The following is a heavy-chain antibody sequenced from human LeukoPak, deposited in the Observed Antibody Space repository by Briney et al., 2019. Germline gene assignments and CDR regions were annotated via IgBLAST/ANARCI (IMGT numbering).Heavy chain of an antibody. Sequence: GGSLRLSCAASGFTFSSYAMHWVRQAPGKGLEWVANIKQDGSEKYYVDSVKGRFTISRDNAKNSLYLQMNSLRAEDTAVYYCARDRGNWNDEPPFDYWGQGTLVTVSS. CDR1: GFTFSSYA. CDR3: ARDRGNWNDEPPFDY. CDR2: IKQDGSEK. D-gene: IGHD1-20*01. V-gene: IGHV3-7*01. J-gene: IGHJ4*02.